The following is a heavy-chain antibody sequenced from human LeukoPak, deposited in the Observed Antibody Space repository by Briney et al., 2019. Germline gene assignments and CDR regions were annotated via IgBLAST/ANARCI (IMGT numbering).Heavy chain of an antibody. J-gene: IGHJ5*02. D-gene: IGHD4-17*01. CDR2: IYSGGST. Sequence: AESMTLSCAASGFTVSSNYMSWVRQDPGKGLEWVSVIYSGGSTYYANSVKGRFTISRDNSKNTLYLQMNSLRAEDTAVYYCARDMYGDYVLDPWGQGTLVTVSS. CDR1: GFTVSSNY. V-gene: IGHV3-66*01. CDR3: ARDMYGDYVLDP.